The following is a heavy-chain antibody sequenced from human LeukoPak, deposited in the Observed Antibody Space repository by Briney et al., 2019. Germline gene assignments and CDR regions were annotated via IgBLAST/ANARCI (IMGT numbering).Heavy chain of an antibody. D-gene: IGHD1-26*01. CDR1: GFTFSSYA. CDR3: ARVGWGSGSYYSDD. J-gene: IGHJ4*02. V-gene: IGHV3-30-3*01. Sequence: PGGSLRLSCAASGFTFSSYAMHWVRQAPGKGLEWVAVISYDGSNKYYADSVKGRFTISRDNSKNTLYLQMNSLRAEDTAVYYCARVGWGSGSYYSDDWGQGTLVTVSS. CDR2: ISYDGSNK.